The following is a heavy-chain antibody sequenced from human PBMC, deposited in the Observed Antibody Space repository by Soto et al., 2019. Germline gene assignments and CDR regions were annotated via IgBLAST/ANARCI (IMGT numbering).Heavy chain of an antibody. CDR3: AAGTPRGGSGSPS. CDR2: IVVGSGNT. D-gene: IGHD6-19*01. CDR1: GFTFTSSA. V-gene: IGHV1-58*01. Sequence: QMQLVQSGPEVKKPGTSVKVSCKASGFTFTSSAVQWVRQARGQRLEWIGWIVVGSGNTNYAQKFQERVPXTXDXXTSTAYMELSSLRSEDTAVYYCAAGTPRGGSGSPSWGQGTLVTVSS. J-gene: IGHJ4*02.